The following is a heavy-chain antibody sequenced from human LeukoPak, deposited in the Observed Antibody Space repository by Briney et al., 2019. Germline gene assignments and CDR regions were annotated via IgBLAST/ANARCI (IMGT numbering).Heavy chain of an antibody. D-gene: IGHD3-10*01. Sequence: PSETLSLTCIVSGGSVSRGSYYWTWIRQPPGKGLECIGYIAYSGSTNYNPSLETRVTISVDTSKNQFSLNETSVTAADTAVYYCAGDSPMVRGIIFYYWGQGTLVTVSS. CDR2: IAYSGST. CDR1: GGSVSRGSYY. CDR3: AGDSPMVRGIIFYY. J-gene: IGHJ4*02. V-gene: IGHV4-61*01.